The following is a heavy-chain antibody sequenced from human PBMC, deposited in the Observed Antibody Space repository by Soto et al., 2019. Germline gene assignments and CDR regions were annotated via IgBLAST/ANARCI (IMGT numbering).Heavy chain of an antibody. V-gene: IGHV4-39*01. Sequence: QLQLQESGPGLVTPSETLSLTCAVSGGSISSSIYFWGWIRQPPGEGLEWIGSMYYSGTTSYNPSLKTRVSISIDTAKNQFSLRLSSVTAADTAVYYCARHGRGNDVVKYYYYGMDVWGQGTTITVSS. J-gene: IGHJ6*02. CDR3: ARHGRGNDVVKYYYYGMDV. D-gene: IGHD2-15*01. CDR2: MYYSGTT. CDR1: GGSISSSIYF.